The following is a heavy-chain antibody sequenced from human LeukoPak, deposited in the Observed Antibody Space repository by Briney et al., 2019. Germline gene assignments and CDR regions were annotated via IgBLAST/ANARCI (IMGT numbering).Heavy chain of an antibody. D-gene: IGHD3-22*01. J-gene: IGHJ6*02. CDR1: GFTFSSYS. Sequence: PGGSLRLSCAASGFTFSSYSMSWVRQAPGKGLEWVSAISGSGGSTYYVDSVKGRFTISRDNSKNTLYLQMNSLRAEDTAVYYCAKEARYDSSGYYFMTYYYGMDVWGQGTTATVSS. CDR3: AKEARYDSSGYYFMTYYYGMDV. CDR2: ISGSGGST. V-gene: IGHV3-23*01.